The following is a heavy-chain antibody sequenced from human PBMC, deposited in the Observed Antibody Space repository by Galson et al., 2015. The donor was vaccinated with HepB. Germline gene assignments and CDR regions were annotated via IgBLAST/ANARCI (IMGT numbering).Heavy chain of an antibody. CDR3: AKARSTNAYKVFDY. J-gene: IGHJ4*02. CDR1: GFTFDDYA. CDR2: IGWNSAYI. V-gene: IGHV3-9*01. Sequence: SLRLSCAASGFTFDDYAMHWVRRTPGKGLEWVSGIGWNSAYIDYADSVKGRFTISRDNAKNSLYLQMDSLRPEDTALYYCAKARSTNAYKVFDYWGQGILVAASS. D-gene: IGHD5-24*01.